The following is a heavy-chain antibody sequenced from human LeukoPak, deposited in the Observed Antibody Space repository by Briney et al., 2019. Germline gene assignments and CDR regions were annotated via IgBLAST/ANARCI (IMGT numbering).Heavy chain of an antibody. CDR3: AKGSAAAISYNWFDP. J-gene: IGHJ5*02. V-gene: IGHV3-30*18. D-gene: IGHD2-2*01. CDR2: ISYDGSNK. Sequence: GGSLRLSCVASGFSLSSYSMDWVRQAPGKGLEWVAVISYDGSNKYYADSVKGRFTISRDNSKNTLYLQMNSLRAEDTAVYYCAKGSAAAISYNWFDPWGQGTLVTVSS. CDR1: GFSLSSYS.